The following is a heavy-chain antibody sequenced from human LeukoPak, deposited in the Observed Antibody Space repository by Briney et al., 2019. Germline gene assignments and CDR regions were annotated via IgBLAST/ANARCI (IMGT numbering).Heavy chain of an antibody. Sequence: GGSLSLSCVASGFTFYNYAMHWVRQAPGKGLEYVSAIGGNGDTSYYADSVKGRFTISRDNSKNTVYLQLGSLRTEDMAVYYCATRHEYSYPYWGQGTLVTVSS. J-gene: IGHJ4*02. CDR1: GFTFYNYA. V-gene: IGHV3-64*02. CDR2: IGGNGDTS. D-gene: IGHD5-18*01. CDR3: ATRHEYSYPY.